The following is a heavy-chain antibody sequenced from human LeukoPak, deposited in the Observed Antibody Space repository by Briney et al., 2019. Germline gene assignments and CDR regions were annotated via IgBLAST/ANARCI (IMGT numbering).Heavy chain of an antibody. CDR1: GYTFTGYY. V-gene: IGHV1-2*02. D-gene: IGHD2-21*02. Sequence: ASVKVSCKASGYTFTGYYMHWVRQAPGQGLEWMGWINPNSGGTNYAQKFQGRVTMTRDTSISTAYMELSRLRSDATAVYYCARDLDCGGDCYFAASDYWGQGTLVTVSS. CDR2: INPNSGGT. CDR3: ARDLDCGGDCYFAASDY. J-gene: IGHJ4*02.